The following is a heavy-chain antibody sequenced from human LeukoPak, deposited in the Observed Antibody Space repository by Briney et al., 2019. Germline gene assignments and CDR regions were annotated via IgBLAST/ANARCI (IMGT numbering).Heavy chain of an antibody. Sequence: SETLSLTCDVSGASISGYWWSWIRQPAGKGLEWIGRMYTDGDTNYNPALKSRVTVSVDTSKNQFSLKLSSVTAADTAVYYCARALGYCSSTSCSTYYYYGMDVWGQGTTVTVSS. D-gene: IGHD2-2*01. CDR1: GASISGYW. V-gene: IGHV4-4*07. CDR3: ARALGYCSSTSCSTYYYYGMDV. CDR2: MYTDGDT. J-gene: IGHJ6*02.